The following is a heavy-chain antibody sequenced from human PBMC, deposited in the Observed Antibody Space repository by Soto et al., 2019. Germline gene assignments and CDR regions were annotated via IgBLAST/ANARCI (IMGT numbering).Heavy chain of an antibody. CDR1: GFTFSSYG. CDR3: AKEGLWFGELFNYYMDV. J-gene: IGHJ6*03. Sequence: GGSLRLSCAASGFTFSSYGMHWVRQAPGKGLEWVAVIWYDGSNKYYADSVKGRFTISRDNAKNSLYLQMNSLRAEDTALYYCAKEGLWFGELFNYYMDVWGKGTTVTVSS. D-gene: IGHD3-10*01. CDR2: IWYDGSNK. V-gene: IGHV3-33*03.